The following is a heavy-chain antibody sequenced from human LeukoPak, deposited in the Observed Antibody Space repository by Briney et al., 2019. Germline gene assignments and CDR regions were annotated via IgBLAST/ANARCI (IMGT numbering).Heavy chain of an antibody. CDR2: IYYSGTT. CDR1: GGSISSDNYY. Sequence: SETLSLTCTVSGGSISSDNYYWGWLRQPPGTGLEWIGSIYYSGTTYYNPSLQSRVTISVDTSKNQFSLKLNSVTAADTAVYYCASFYCSGGSCYQYFSYYYMDVWGKGTTVTISS. J-gene: IGHJ6*03. V-gene: IGHV4-39*01. CDR3: ASFYCSGGSCYQYFSYYYMDV. D-gene: IGHD2-15*01.